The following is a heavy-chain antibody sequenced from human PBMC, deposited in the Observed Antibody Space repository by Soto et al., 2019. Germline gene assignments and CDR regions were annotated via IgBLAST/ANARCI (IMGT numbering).Heavy chain of an antibody. CDR1: SYTFASYW. D-gene: IGHD3-16*02. CDR2: INPNCGST. J-gene: IGHJ6*03. CDR3: ARSSGGVFGIILQRPKSSDQ. Sequence: ASGKFCCEARSYTFASYWIHLGRQSPVHLLDFMGIINPNCGSTMFAQTFQGRITMTTDTSTSKVYMELRSLRSEDTAVYYCARSSGGVFGIILQRPKSSDQWG. V-gene: IGHV1-46*01.